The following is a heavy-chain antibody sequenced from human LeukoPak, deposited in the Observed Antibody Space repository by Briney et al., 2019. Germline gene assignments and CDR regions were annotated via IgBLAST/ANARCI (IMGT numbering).Heavy chain of an antibody. D-gene: IGHD6-19*01. V-gene: IGHV3-7*03. CDR1: GFTFSTYW. Sequence: GGSLRLSCAASGFTFSTYWMTWVRQAPGKGLEWVANIKQDGSEKYFVDSVKGRFTISRDNANNSLYLQMNSLRAEDTALYYCARARSGWAFDYWGQGTLVTVSS. CDR3: ARARSGWAFDY. CDR2: IKQDGSEK. J-gene: IGHJ4*02.